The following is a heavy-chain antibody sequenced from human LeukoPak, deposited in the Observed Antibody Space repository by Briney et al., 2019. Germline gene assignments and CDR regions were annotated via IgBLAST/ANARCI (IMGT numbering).Heavy chain of an antibody. Sequence: PSETLSLTCAVYGGSFSGYYWSWIRQPPGKGLEWMGEINHSGSTYYNPSLKSRVTISVDTSKNQFSLKPSSVTAADTAVYYCARTRYYYNSRSYGAPYYFDYGGQGTLVTVSS. CDR1: GGSFSGYY. V-gene: IGHV4-34*01. CDR3: ARTRYYYNSRSYGAPYYFDY. J-gene: IGHJ4*02. CDR2: INHSGST. D-gene: IGHD3-10*01.